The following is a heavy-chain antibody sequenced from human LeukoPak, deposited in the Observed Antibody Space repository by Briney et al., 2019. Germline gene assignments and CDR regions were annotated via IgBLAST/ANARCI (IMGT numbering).Heavy chain of an antibody. CDR2: MNPDSGNT. Sequence: ASVKVSCKASGYSFTGYYIHWVRQAPGQGLEWMGWMNPDSGNTGYARNFQGRVTMTRNTSISTAYMELSSLRSEDTAVYYCARYITMVRGGSWFDPWGQGTLVTVSS. J-gene: IGHJ5*02. CDR3: ARYITMVRGGSWFDP. D-gene: IGHD3-10*01. CDR1: GYSFTGYY. V-gene: IGHV1-8*02.